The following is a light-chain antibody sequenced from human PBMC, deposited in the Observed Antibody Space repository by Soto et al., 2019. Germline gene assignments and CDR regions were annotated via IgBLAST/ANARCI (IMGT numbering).Light chain of an antibody. CDR3: QVWDTDGDHMV. V-gene: IGLV3-21*02. CDR2: DNS. J-gene: IGLJ2*01. Sequence: SYELTQPPSVSVAPGQTARITCGGTNIGSKTVVWYQQRPGQAPVLVVYDNSDRPSGIPERFSGSDSGNTATLTISRVEAGDEADYFCQVWDTDGDHMVFGGGTKLTVL. CDR1: NIGSKT.